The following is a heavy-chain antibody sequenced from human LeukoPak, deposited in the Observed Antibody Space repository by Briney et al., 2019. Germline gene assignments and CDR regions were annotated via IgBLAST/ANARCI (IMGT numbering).Heavy chain of an antibody. V-gene: IGHV4-59*01. Sequence: SETLSLTCTVSGGSISSYYWSWIRQPPGKGLEWIGNIYYSGSTNYNPSLKSRVTISVDTSKNQSSLKLSSVTAADTAVYYCAALGYSYGFDYWGQGTLVTVSS. CDR1: GGSISSYY. CDR3: AALGYSYGFDY. D-gene: IGHD5-18*01. J-gene: IGHJ4*02. CDR2: IYYSGST.